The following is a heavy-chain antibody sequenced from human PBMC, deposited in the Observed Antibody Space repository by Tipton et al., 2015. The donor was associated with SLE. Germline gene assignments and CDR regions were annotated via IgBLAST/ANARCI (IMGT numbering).Heavy chain of an antibody. V-gene: IGHV3-48*01. D-gene: IGHD3-16*01. CDR1: GFTFSSYS. CDR3: TTAPRGEDY. J-gene: IGHJ4*02. CDR2: ISSSSSTI. Sequence: SLRLSCAASGFTFSSYSMNWVRQAPGKGLEWVSYISSSSSTIYYADSVKGRFTISRDNAKNSLYLQMNSLRAEDTAVYYCTTAPRGEDYWGQGTLVTVSS.